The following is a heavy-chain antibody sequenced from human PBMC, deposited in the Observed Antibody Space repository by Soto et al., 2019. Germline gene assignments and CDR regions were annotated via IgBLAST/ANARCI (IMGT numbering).Heavy chain of an antibody. CDR2: INAGNGNT. CDR1: GYTFTSYA. V-gene: IGHV1-3*01. CDR3: ARVLGYCSGGSCSRYFDY. Sequence: QVQLVQSGAEVKKPGASVKVSCKASGYTFTSYAMHWVHQAPGQRLEWMGWINAGNGNTKYSQKFQGRVTITRDTSASTAYMELSSLRAEDTAVYYCARVLGYCSGGSCSRYFDYWGQGTLVTVSS. J-gene: IGHJ4*02. D-gene: IGHD2-15*01.